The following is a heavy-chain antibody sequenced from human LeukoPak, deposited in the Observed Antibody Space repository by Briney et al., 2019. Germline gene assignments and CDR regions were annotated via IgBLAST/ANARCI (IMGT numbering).Heavy chain of an antibody. D-gene: IGHD6-13*01. CDR1: GFTFSGSA. V-gene: IGHV3-73*01. Sequence: GGSLRLSCAASGFTFSGSAMHWVRQASGKGLEWVGRIRSKANSYATAYAASVKGRFTISRDDSKNTAYLQMNSLKTEDTAVYYCTRYIAAVGKVNWGQGTLVTVSS. CDR3: TRYIAAVGKVN. CDR2: IRSKANSYAT. J-gene: IGHJ4*02.